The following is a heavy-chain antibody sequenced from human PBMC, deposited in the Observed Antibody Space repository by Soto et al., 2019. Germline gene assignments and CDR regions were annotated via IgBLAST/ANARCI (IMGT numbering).Heavy chain of an antibody. CDR1: GFTFSSYG. CDR2: ISYDGSNK. Sequence: GGSLRLSCAASGFTFSSYGMHWVRQAPGKGLEWVAVISYDGSNKYYADSVKGRFTISRDNSKNTLYLQMNSLRAEDTAVYYCAKGGSIAVADDNFDYWGQGTLVTVS. D-gene: IGHD6-19*01. J-gene: IGHJ4*02. CDR3: AKGGSIAVADDNFDY. V-gene: IGHV3-30*18.